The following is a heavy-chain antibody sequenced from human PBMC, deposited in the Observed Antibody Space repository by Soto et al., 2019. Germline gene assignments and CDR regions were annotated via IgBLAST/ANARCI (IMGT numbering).Heavy chain of an antibody. J-gene: IGHJ4*02. D-gene: IGHD1-26*01. CDR1: RYTFTSYG. CDR3: ARVGGSYYVMYYFDY. Sequence: ASVKGSCKASRYTFTSYGISWVRQAPAQGLEWMGWISAYNGNTNYAQKPQGRVTMTTDTSTSTAYMELRRLRSDETAVYYCARVGGSYYVMYYFDYWGQGTLVTVSS. V-gene: IGHV1-18*04. CDR2: ISAYNGNT.